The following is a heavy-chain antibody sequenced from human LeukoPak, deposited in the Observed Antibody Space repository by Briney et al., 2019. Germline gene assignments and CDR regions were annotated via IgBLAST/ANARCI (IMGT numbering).Heavy chain of an antibody. V-gene: IGHV1-3*01. J-gene: IGHJ4*02. CDR1: GYPFSRHA. CDR3: ARDRGRILWFGEFDY. Sequence: ASVKDSCKASGYPFSRHAIHWVRQAPGQRLEWMGWINSGKGKTKYTQKSQGRVTITRATSASTAYMELTSLTAEDTAGYYCARDRGRILWFGEFDYWGQGTLVSVSS. CDR2: INSGKGKT. D-gene: IGHD3-10*01.